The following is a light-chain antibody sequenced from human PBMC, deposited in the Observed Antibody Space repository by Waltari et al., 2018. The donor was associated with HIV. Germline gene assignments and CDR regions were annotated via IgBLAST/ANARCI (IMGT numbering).Light chain of an antibody. Sequence: QSALTQPPSVSAAPGQKVTISCSGSSSNIGSNYVSWYQQLPGTAPKLLIYDNNKRPSGIPDRFSGSKSGTSATLGITGLQTGDEADYYCGTWDSSLSAYVVFGGGTKLTVL. CDR2: DNN. CDR3: GTWDSSLSAYVV. V-gene: IGLV1-51*01. CDR1: SSNIGSNY. J-gene: IGLJ2*01.